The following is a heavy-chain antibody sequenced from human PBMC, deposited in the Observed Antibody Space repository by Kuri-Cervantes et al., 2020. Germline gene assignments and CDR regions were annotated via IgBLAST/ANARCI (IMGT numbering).Heavy chain of an antibody. CDR2: INHSGST. J-gene: IGHJ6*03. V-gene: IGHV4-34*01. CDR3: ARDGDLLYYYYYMDV. Sequence: SETLSLTCAVYGGSFSDYYWSWIRQPPGKGLEWIGEINHSGSTNYNPSLKSRVTISVDTSKNQFSLKLSSVTAADTAVYYCARDGDLLYYYYYMDVWGKGTTVTVSS. D-gene: IGHD4-17*01. CDR1: GGSFSDYY.